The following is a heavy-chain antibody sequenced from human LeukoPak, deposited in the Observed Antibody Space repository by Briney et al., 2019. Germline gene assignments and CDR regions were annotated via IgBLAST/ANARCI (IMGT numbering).Heavy chain of an antibody. V-gene: IGHV3-48*02. CDR1: GFSFSSHN. J-gene: IGHJ4*02. D-gene: IGHD6-6*01. Sequence: GGSLRLSCAASGFSFSSHNMNWVRQAPGKGLEWISYISSGSDIVYYADSVKGRFTISRDNVKSSLYLQMNSLRDEDTAVYYCARSRPVDYWGQGALVIVSS. CDR2: ISSGSDIV. CDR3: ARSRPVDY.